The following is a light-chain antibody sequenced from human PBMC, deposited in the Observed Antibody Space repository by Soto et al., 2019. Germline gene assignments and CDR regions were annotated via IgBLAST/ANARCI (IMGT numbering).Light chain of an antibody. CDR3: LSFDSSLSVV. CDR1: SSNIGAGYD. CDR2: GNT. J-gene: IGLJ2*01. Sequence: QSVLTQPPSVSGAPGQRVTISYTGSSSNIGAGYDVHWYQQLPGRAPKLLIYGNTNRPSGVPDRFSGSKSGTSASLAITGLQAEDEADYYCLSFDSSLSVVFGGGTQLTVL. V-gene: IGLV1-40*01.